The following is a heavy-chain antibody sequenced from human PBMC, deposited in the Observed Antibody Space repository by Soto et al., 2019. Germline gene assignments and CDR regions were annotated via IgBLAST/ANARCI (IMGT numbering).Heavy chain of an antibody. Sequence: EVQLVGSGGGLVQPGGSLRLSCAASGFTFSSYWMSWVRQAPGKGLEWVANIKQDGSEKYYVDSVKGRFTISRDNAKNSLYLQMNSLRAEDTAVYYCARDIDRGYYYYYYMDVWGKGTTVTVSS. D-gene: IGHD3-22*01. J-gene: IGHJ6*03. CDR3: ARDIDRGYYYYYYMDV. CDR1: GFTFSSYW. V-gene: IGHV3-7*01. CDR2: IKQDGSEK.